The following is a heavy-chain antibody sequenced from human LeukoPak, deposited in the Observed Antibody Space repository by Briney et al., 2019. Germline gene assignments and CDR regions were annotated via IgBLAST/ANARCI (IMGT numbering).Heavy chain of an antibody. CDR2: INHSGST. D-gene: IGHD3-10*01. CDR3: AREVVTMVRGVIITGYYYYYMDV. J-gene: IGHJ6*03. Sequence: SETLSLTCAVYGGSFSGYYWSWIRQPPGKGLEWIGEINHSGSTNYNPSLKSRVTISVDTSKNQFSLKLSSVTAADTAVYYCAREVVTMVRGVIITGYYYYYMDVWGKGTTVTISS. V-gene: IGHV4-34*01. CDR1: GGSFSGYY.